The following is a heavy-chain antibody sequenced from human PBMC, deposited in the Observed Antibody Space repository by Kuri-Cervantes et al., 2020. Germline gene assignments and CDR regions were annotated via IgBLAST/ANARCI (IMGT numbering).Heavy chain of an antibody. V-gene: IGHV2-26*01. CDR3: ARMGSSSWLTEEGDNAFDI. Sequence: SGHTLVKPTDTLTLTCTVSGFSLSNARMGVSWISQPPGKALEWLAHICSNDEKSYSTSLKSRLTISKDTSKSPVVLTMTHMDPVDTATYYWARMGSSSWLTEEGDNAFDIWGQGTMVTVSS. D-gene: IGHD6-13*01. CDR2: ICSNDEK. J-gene: IGHJ3*02. CDR1: GFSLSNARMG.